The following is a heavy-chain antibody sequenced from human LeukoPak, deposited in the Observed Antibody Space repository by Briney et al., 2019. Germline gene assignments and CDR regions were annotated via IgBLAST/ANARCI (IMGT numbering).Heavy chain of an antibody. CDR2: IWYDGSNK. CDR3: ARVVEGGGYSYGLRYYYMDV. D-gene: IGHD5-18*01. Sequence: GRSLRLSCAASGFTFSSYGMHWVRQAPGKGLEWVAVIWYDGSNKYYADSVKGRFTISRDNSKNTLYLQMNSLRAEDTAVYYCARVVEGGGYSYGLRYYYMDVWGKGTTVTVSS. J-gene: IGHJ6*03. V-gene: IGHV3-33*01. CDR1: GFTFSSYG.